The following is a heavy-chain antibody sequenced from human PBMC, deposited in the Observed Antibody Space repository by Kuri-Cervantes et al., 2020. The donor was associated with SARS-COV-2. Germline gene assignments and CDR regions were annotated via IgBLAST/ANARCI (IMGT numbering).Heavy chain of an antibody. CDR1: GYTFTGYY. J-gene: IGHJ6*02. CDR2: INPNSGGT. D-gene: IGHD4-17*01. Sequence: ASVKVSCKASGYTFTGYYMHWVRQAPGQGLGWMGWINPNSGGTNYAQKFQGWVTMTRDTPTSTVYMELSSLRSEDPAVYYCARDPTTVTTGIGMDVWGQGATVTVSS. CDR3: ARDPTTVTTGIGMDV. V-gene: IGHV1-2*04.